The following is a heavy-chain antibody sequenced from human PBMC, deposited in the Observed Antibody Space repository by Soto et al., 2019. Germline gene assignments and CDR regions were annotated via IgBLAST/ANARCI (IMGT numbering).Heavy chain of an antibody. D-gene: IGHD3-10*01. CDR2: IITILGIA. CDR1: GGTFSSYT. J-gene: IGHJ4*02. V-gene: IGHV1-69*02. CDR3: ARIIEVGRSGELGY. Sequence: QVQLVQSGAEVKKPGSSVKVSCKASGGTFSSYTISWVRQAPGQGLEWMGRIITILGIANYAQKFQGRVTSPADKATSTAYMELSSLRAEDTAGYYCARIIEVGRSGELGYWGQGTLVAVSS.